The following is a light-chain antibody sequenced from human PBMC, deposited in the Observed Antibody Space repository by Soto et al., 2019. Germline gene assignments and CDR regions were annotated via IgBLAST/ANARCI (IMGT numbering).Light chain of an antibody. CDR3: LLFAGGAYV. V-gene: IGLV7-43*01. J-gene: IGLJ1*01. Sequence: QAVVTQEHSLTVSPGGTVTLTCASSTGAVTSDYYPNWFQQKHGQAPTALIYNTHNRHSWTPARFSGSLLGNRAALTLSGALPEDEAEYYCLLFAGGAYVFGPGTKLTVL. CDR1: TGAVTSDYY. CDR2: NTH.